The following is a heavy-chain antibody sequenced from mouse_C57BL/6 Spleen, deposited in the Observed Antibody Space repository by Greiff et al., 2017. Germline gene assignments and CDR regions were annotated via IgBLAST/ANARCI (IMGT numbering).Heavy chain of an antibody. CDR3: TRQCYNGGDYAMDY. Sequence: VQLQQSGAELVKPGASVKLSCTASGFNIKDYYMHWVHQRTEQGLEWIGRIDPDDGETKYAPHFQGQATITDDTYSNTAYLQLSSLTSEDTAVYYGTRQCYNGGDYAMDYWGQGTSVTVSS. D-gene: IGHD2-12*01. J-gene: IGHJ4*01. V-gene: IGHV14-2*01. CDR2: IDPDDGET. CDR1: GFNIKDYY.